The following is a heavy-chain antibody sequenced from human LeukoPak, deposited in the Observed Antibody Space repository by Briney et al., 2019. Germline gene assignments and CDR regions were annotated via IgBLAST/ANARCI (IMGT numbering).Heavy chain of an antibody. V-gene: IGHV3-23*01. CDR3: AKDLRGSYCTSYFDY. CDR2: ISGGGGGT. CDR1: GFTFSSYA. Sequence: GGSLRLSCAASGFTFSSYAMSWVRQAPGKGLEWVSGISGGGGGTYYADVVKGRFTISRDNSKNTLYLQMNSLRAEDTAVYYCAKDLRGSYCTSYFDYWGQGTLVTVSS. D-gene: IGHD1-26*01. J-gene: IGHJ4*02.